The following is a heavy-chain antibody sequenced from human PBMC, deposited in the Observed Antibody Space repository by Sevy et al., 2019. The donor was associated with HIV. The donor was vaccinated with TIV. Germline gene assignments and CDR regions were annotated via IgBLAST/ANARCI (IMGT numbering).Heavy chain of an antibody. CDR1: GGSINRGDYY. CDR3: AREGTKGVWFDP. Sequence: SETLSLTCTVSGGSINRGDYYWSWIRQHPEKGLEWIGYIVHTGITYYNRSFKSRATISVDTSKNQFSLKLSLMTAADTAVYYCAREGTKGVWFDPWGKGTQVTVSS. D-gene: IGHD3-16*01. CDR2: IVHTGIT. J-gene: IGHJ5*02. V-gene: IGHV4-31*03.